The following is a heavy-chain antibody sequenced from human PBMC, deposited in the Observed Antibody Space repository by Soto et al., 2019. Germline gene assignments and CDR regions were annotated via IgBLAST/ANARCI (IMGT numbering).Heavy chain of an antibody. J-gene: IGHJ6*03. V-gene: IGHV1-18*01. Sequence: QVQLLQSGAEVKKPGASVKVSCKASGYTFTNYGITWVRQAPGQGLEWMGWISAYNGDTHYTQRLQGRVTMTTDTSRSTAYMGVRGLSSADRAVFECARVRHPVGSFYYYMDVGGKGTTVPVPS. CDR3: ARVRHPVGSFYYYMDV. D-gene: IGHD3-10*01. CDR2: ISAYNGDT. CDR1: GYTFTNYG.